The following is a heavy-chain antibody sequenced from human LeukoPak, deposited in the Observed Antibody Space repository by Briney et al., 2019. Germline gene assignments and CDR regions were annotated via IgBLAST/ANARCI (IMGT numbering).Heavy chain of an antibody. Sequence: PSQTLSLTCAVSGCSISSGGYSWSWIRQPPGKGLEWIGYIYHSGSTYYNPSLKSRVTISVDRSKNQFSLKLSSVTAADTGVYYCARGALDGYYYDSSGYRFDYWGQGTLVTVSS. CDR2: IYHSGST. V-gene: IGHV4-30-2*01. J-gene: IGHJ4*02. CDR3: ARGALDGYYYDSSGYRFDY. CDR1: GCSISSGGYS. D-gene: IGHD3-22*01.